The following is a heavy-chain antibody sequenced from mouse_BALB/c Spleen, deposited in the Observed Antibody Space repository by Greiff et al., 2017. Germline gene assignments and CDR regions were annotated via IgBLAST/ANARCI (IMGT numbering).Heavy chain of an antibody. J-gene: IGHJ4*01. CDR2: IWAGGST. CDR1: GFSLTSYG. CDR3: ARDDYGNYSYAMDY. V-gene: IGHV2-9*02. D-gene: IGHD2-1*01. Sequence: VQLQQSGPGLVAPSQSLSITCTVSGFSLTSYGVHWVRQPPGKGLEWLGVIWAGGSTNYNSALMSRLSISKDNSKSQVFLKMNSLQTDDTAMYYCARDDYGNYSYAMDYWGQGTSVTVSS.